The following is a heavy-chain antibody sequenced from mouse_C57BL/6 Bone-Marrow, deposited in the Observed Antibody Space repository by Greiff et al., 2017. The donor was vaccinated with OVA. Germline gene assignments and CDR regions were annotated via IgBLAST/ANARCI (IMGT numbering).Heavy chain of an antibody. CDR1: GYTFTDYE. Sequence: QVQLQQPGAELVKPGASVKLSCKASGYTFTDYEMHWVKQTPVHGLEWIGAIDPETGGTAYNQKFKGKAILTADKSSSTAYMELRSLTSEDSAVYYCTRLDGYYAMDYWGQGTSVTVSS. CDR3: TRLDGYYAMDY. CDR2: IDPETGGT. D-gene: IGHD2-3*01. V-gene: IGHV1-15*01. J-gene: IGHJ4*01.